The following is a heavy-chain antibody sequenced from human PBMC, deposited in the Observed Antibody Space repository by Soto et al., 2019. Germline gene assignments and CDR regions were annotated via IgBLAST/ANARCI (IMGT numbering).Heavy chain of an antibody. CDR1: GGSISSYY. Sequence: SETLSLTCTVSGGSISSYYWSWIRQPPGKGLEWIGYIYYSGSTNYNPSLKSRVTISVDTSKNQFSLKLSSVTAADTAVYYCAVSGVNYYDSSGLDYWGQGTLVTVS. J-gene: IGHJ4*02. D-gene: IGHD3-22*01. V-gene: IGHV4-59*08. CDR3: AVSGVNYYDSSGLDY. CDR2: IYYSGST.